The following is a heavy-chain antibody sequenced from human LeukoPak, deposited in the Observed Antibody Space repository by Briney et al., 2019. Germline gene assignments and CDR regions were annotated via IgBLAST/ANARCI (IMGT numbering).Heavy chain of an antibody. CDR2: IYYSGST. CDR3: AREYYDFWSGLDV. Sequence: SETLSLTCTVSGGSISSGDYYWSWIRQPPGKGLEWIGYIYYSGSTYYNPSLKSRVTISVDTSKNQISLKLSSVTAADTAVYYCAREYYDFWSGLDVWGQGTMVTVSS. V-gene: IGHV4-30-4*08. D-gene: IGHD3-3*01. J-gene: IGHJ3*01. CDR1: GGSISSGDYY.